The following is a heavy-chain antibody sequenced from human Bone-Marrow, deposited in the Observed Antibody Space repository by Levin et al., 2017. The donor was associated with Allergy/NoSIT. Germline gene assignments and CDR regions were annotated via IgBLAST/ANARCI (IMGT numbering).Heavy chain of an antibody. V-gene: IGHV4-39*01. J-gene: IGHJ5*02. CDR2: IYSSGTTS. D-gene: IGHD3-9*01. Sequence: SQTLSLTCTFSGGSISSRTYYWAWLRQPPGEGLEWIGSIYSSGTTSYYNPSLKSRVTMSVDKSQNQFSLHLTSVTAADTAVYYCASPNDFDILSWFDIWGPGTLVTVSS. CDR1: GGSISSRTYY. CDR3: ASPNDFDILSWFDI.